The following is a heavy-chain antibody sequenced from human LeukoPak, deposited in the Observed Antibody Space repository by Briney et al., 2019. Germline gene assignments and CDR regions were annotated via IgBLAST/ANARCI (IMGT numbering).Heavy chain of an antibody. J-gene: IGHJ4*02. Sequence: GGSLRLSCAASGFTFSSYEMNWVRQAPGKGLEWVSYMSSRGSIIFYADSVKGRFTISRDNAKNSLYLQMDSLRVEDTAVYYCCRQDWAYWGQGTLVTVSS. V-gene: IGHV3-48*03. CDR3: CRQDWAY. CDR2: MSSRGSII. CDR1: GFTFSSYE. D-gene: IGHD2-21*01.